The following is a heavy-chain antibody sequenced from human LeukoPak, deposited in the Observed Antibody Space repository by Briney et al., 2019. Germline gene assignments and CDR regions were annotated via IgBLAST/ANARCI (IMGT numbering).Heavy chain of an antibody. Sequence: SETLSLTCAVYGGSFSGYYWSWIRQPPGKGLEWIGYIYYSGSTNYNPSLKSRVTISVDTSKNQFSLKLSSVTAADTAVYYCARDAPYYYDSSGYTLGYWGQGTLVTVSS. V-gene: IGHV4-59*12. D-gene: IGHD3-22*01. CDR1: GGSFSGYY. CDR2: IYYSGST. J-gene: IGHJ4*02. CDR3: ARDAPYYYDSSGYTLGY.